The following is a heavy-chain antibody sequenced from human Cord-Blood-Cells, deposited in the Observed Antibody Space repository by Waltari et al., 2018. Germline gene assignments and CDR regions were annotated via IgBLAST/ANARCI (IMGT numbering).Heavy chain of an antibody. CDR3: ARDSDGGYDDYWYFDL. Sequence: QVQLVQSGAEVKKPGASVKVSRKAPAYTFTGYYMPCVRRAPGQGLEWMGWINPNSGGTNYAQKFQGRVTMTRDTSISTAYMELSRLRSDDTAVYYCARDSDGGYDDYWYFDLWGRGTLVTVSS. D-gene: IGHD5-12*01. J-gene: IGHJ2*01. CDR2: INPNSGGT. V-gene: IGHV1-2*02. CDR1: AYTFTGYY.